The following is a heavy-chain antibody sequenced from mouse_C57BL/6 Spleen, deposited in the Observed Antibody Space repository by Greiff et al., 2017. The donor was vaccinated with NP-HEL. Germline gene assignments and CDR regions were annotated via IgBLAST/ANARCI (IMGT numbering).Heavy chain of an antibody. CDR2: IYPSDSET. CDR3: ARRDPYGNYVDYFDY. CDR1: GYTFTSYW. J-gene: IGHJ2*01. Sequence: QVQLQQPGAELVRPGSSVKLSCKASGYTFTSYWMDWVKQRPGQGLEWIGNIYPSDSETHYNQKFKDKATLTVDKSSSTAYMQLSSLTSEDSAVYYCARRDPYGNYVDYFDYWGQGTTLTVSS. V-gene: IGHV1-61*01. D-gene: IGHD2-1*01.